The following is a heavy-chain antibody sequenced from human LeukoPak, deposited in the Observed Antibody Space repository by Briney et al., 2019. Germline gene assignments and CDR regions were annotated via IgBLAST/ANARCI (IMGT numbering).Heavy chain of an antibody. CDR2: IIPIFGTA. CDR3: ARSPCFTSHCDTLFDY. D-gene: IGHD2-2*02. J-gene: IGHJ4*02. V-gene: IGHV1-69*13. Sequence: SVKVSCKASGGTFSSYAISWVRQAPGQGLEWMGGIIPIFGTANYAQKFQGRVTITADESTSTAYMELSSLRSEDTAVYYCARSPCFTSHCDTLFDYWGQGTLVTVSS. CDR1: GGTFSSYA.